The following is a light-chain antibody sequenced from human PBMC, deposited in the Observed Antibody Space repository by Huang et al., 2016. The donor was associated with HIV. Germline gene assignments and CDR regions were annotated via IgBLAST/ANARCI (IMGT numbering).Light chain of an antibody. J-gene: IGKJ3*01. Sequence: VMTQSPATLSGSPGERATLSCRASQRINNNLAWFQQKPGQAPSLLIYGASTRATGIPSRFSGSGSGTEFTLTISSLQSEDLAVYYCQQYNNWPITFGPGTKVDVK. CDR3: QQYNNWPIT. CDR1: QRINNN. CDR2: GAS. V-gene: IGKV3-15*01.